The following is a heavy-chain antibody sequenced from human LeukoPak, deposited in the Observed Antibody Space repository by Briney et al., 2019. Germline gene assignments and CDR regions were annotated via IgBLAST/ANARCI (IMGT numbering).Heavy chain of an antibody. Sequence: SETLSLTCTVSGGSISSSSYYWGWIRQPPGKVLEWIGSIYYSGSTYYNPSLKSRVTISVDTSKNQFSLKLSSVTAADTAVYYCARLNYYDSSGYLNWFDPWGQGTLVTVSS. CDR1: GGSISSSSYY. CDR3: ARLNYYDSSGYLNWFDP. V-gene: IGHV4-39*01. D-gene: IGHD3-22*01. J-gene: IGHJ5*02. CDR2: IYYSGST.